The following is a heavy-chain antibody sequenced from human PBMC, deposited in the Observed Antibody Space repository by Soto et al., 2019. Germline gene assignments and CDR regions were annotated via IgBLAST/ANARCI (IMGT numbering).Heavy chain of an antibody. CDR3: AKTMVRGKPIGLGDYYYYYYMDV. D-gene: IGHD3-10*01. V-gene: IGHV3-30*18. CDR1: GFTFSSDG. Sequence: GGSLRLSCAASGFTFSSDGMHWVRQAPGKGLEWVAVISYDGSNKYYADSVKGRFTISRDNSKNTLYLQMNSLRAEDTAVYYCAKTMVRGKPIGLGDYYYYYYMDVWGEGTTVTVSS. J-gene: IGHJ6*03. CDR2: ISYDGSNK.